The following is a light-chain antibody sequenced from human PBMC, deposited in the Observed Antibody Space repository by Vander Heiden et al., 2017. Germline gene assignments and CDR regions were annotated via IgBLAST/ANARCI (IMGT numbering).Light chain of an antibody. CDR2: AAA. CDR1: QSISSY. CDR3: RQSYSTPRWT. Sequence: STLSASVGDRVTITCRASQSISSYYNGYQQKTGKAPKLLIYAAASLRGGVTSELSSGGAGTEFTLTISSRQPEDVATYYCRQSYSTPRWTFGQGTKVEIK. V-gene: IGKV1-39*01. J-gene: IGKJ1*01.